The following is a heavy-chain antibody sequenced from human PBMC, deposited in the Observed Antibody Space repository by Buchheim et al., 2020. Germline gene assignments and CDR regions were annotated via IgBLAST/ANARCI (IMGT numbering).Heavy chain of an antibody. CDR1: GFTFSSYS. CDR2: ISSSSSTI. J-gene: IGHJ4*02. CDR3: ARDKRRYCSGGSCEKYYFDY. Sequence: EVQLVESGGDLVQPGGSLRLSCAASGFTFSSYSMNWVRQAPGKGLEWVSYISSSSSTIYYADSVKGRFTISRDNAKNSLYLQMNSLRAEDTAVYYCARDKRRYCSGGSCEKYYFDYWGQGTL. V-gene: IGHV3-48*01. D-gene: IGHD2-15*01.